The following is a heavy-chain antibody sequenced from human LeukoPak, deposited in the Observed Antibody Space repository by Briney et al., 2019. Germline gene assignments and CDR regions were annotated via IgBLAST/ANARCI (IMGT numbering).Heavy chain of an antibody. CDR2: ISGSGGST. CDR3: AKSVAIYFYYGLDV. J-gene: IGHJ6*02. V-gene: IGHV3-23*01. D-gene: IGHD3-3*01. CDR1: GFTLCSYA. Sequence: GGSLRLSCVASGFTLCSYAMSWGRQTPGEGVGWGSAISGSGGSTYYADSVKGRFTISRDNSKNTLFLQMNSLRAEDTAPYYCAKSVAIYFYYGLDVWGQGTTVTVSS.